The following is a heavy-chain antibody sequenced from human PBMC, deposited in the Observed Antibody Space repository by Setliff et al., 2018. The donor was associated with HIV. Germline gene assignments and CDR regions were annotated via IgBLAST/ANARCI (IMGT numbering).Heavy chain of an antibody. CDR1: GGSISSYY. CDR3: ARGTRIYYGSGKLYYYGMDV. CDR2: MYYSGST. Sequence: SETLSLTCTVSGGSISSYYWSWIRQPPGKGLEWIGYMYYSGSTSYNPSLKSRVTISVDTSKNQFSLKLSSVTAADTAVYYCARGTRIYYGSGKLYYYGMDVWGQGTTVTVSS. J-gene: IGHJ6*02. V-gene: IGHV4-59*12. D-gene: IGHD3-10*01.